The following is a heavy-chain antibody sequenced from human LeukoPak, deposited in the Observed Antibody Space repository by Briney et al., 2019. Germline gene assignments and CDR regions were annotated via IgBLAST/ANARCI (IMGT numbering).Heavy chain of an antibody. CDR3: ARGLRTSTRESNWFDP. D-gene: IGHD2-2*01. Sequence: SETLSLTCAVYGGSFSGYYWSWIRQPPGKGLEWIGEINHSGSTNYNPSLKSRVTISVDTSKNQFSLKLSSVTAADTAVYYCARGLRTSTRESNWFDPWGQGTLVTVSP. CDR1: GGSFSGYY. J-gene: IGHJ5*02. V-gene: IGHV4-34*01. CDR2: INHSGST.